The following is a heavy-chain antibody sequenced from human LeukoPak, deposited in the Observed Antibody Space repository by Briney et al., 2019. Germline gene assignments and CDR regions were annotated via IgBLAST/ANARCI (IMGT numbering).Heavy chain of an antibody. CDR1: GFTVSSNY. CDR2: IYSGGST. Sequence: GGSLRLSCAASGFTVSSNYMSWVRQAPGKGLEWVSVIYSGGSTYYADSVKGRFTISRDNSKNTLYLQMNSLRAEDTAVYYCARSHPFRQQLVTPTFHFDYWGQGTLVTVSS. V-gene: IGHV3-66*01. J-gene: IGHJ4*02. D-gene: IGHD6-13*01. CDR3: ARSHPFRQQLVTPTFHFDY.